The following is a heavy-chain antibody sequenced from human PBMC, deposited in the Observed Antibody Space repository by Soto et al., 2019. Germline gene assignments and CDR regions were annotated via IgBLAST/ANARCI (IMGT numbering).Heavy chain of an antibody. J-gene: IGHJ5*02. CDR3: ASLPTMIVPVVT. V-gene: IGHV3-33*01. CDR1: GFTFSSYG. D-gene: IGHD3-22*01. Sequence: GGSLRLSCAASGFTFSSYGMHWVRQAPGKGLEWVAVIWYDGSNKYYADSVKGRFTISRDNSKNTLYLQMNSLRAEDTAVYYCASLPTMIVPVVTWGQGTLVTVSS. CDR2: IWYDGSNK.